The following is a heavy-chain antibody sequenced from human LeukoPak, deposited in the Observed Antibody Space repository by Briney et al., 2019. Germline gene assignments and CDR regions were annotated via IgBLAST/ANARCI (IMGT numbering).Heavy chain of an antibody. D-gene: IGHD3-10*01. V-gene: IGHV2-5*05. CDR1: GFSLSTSGVG. J-gene: IGHJ4*02. CDR2: IYWDDDK. Sequence: SGPTLVNPTQTLTLTCTFSGFSLSTSGVGVGWIRQPPGKALEWLALIYWDDDKRYGPSLKSRLTITKDTSKNQVVLTVTNMDPVDTATYYCARIPMVRGLRGGDYFDYWGQGTLVTVSS. CDR3: ARIPMVRGLRGGDYFDY.